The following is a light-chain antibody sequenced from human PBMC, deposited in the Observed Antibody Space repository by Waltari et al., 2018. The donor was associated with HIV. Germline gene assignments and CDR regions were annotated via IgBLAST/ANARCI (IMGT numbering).Light chain of an antibody. CDR1: PCQKKY. CDR2: EDN. CDR3: YSIDSSGNLWV. V-gene: IGLV3-10*01. J-gene: IGLJ3*02. Sequence: SYELTQPPSVSVSPGKRPGSPALAMPCQKKYPYWYQQKSGQAPVLVIHEDNKRPSGIPERFSGSSSGTMATLTISGAQVEDEADYYCYSIDSSGNLWVFGGGTKLTVL.